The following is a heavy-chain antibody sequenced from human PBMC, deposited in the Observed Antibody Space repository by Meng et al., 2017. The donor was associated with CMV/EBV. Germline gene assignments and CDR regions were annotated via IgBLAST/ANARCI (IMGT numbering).Heavy chain of an antibody. Sequence: GESLKISCAASGFRFDDYGMSWVRQAPGKGLEWVSNINWNGGSIGYAKSVKGRFTISRDNAKNTLYLQMNSLRAEDTAVYYCARNVDYGMDVWGQGTTVTVSS. V-gene: IGHV3-20*04. CDR2: INWNGGSI. D-gene: IGHD5-12*01. J-gene: IGHJ6*02. CDR1: GFRFDDYG. CDR3: ARNVDYGMDV.